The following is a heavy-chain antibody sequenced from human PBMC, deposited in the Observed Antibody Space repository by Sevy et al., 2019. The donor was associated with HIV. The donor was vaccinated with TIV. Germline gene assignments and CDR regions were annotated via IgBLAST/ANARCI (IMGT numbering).Heavy chain of an antibody. Sequence: ASVKVSCKASGGTFSSYAISWVRQAPGQGLEWMGGIIPIFGTANYAQKFQGRVTITADKSTSTAYMELSSLRSEDTAVYYCARDTYYCDSSGYRPDYYYYMDVWGKGTTVTVSS. D-gene: IGHD3-22*01. CDR1: GGTFSSYA. CDR2: IIPIFGTA. V-gene: IGHV1-69*06. CDR3: ARDTYYCDSSGYRPDYYYYMDV. J-gene: IGHJ6*03.